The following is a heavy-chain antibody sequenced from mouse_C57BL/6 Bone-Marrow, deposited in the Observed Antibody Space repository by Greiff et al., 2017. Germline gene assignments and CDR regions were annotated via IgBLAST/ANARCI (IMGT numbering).Heavy chain of an antibody. V-gene: IGHV1-81*01. CDR1: GYTFTSYG. CDR2: IYPRSGNT. J-gene: IGHJ4*01. CDR3: ARWTQATRGAMDY. Sequence: VKLVESGAELARPGASVKLSCKASGYTFTSYGISWVEQRTGQGLEWIGEIYPRSGNTYYNEKFKGKATLTADKSSSTAYMELRSLTSEDSAVYFCARWTQATRGAMDYWGQGTSVTVSS. D-gene: IGHD3-2*02.